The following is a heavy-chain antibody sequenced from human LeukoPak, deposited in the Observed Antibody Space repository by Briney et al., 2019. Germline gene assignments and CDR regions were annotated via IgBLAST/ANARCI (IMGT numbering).Heavy chain of an antibody. Sequence: SETLSLTCTVSGGSISSYYWSWIRQPPGKGLEWIGYIYYSGSTNYNPSLKSRVTISVDTSKNQFSLKLSSVTAADTAVYYCAGHVLQYCTNGVCYRGNWFDPWGQGTLVTVSS. CDR2: IYYSGST. V-gene: IGHV4-59*08. CDR3: AGHVLQYCTNGVCYRGNWFDP. D-gene: IGHD2-8*01. CDR1: GGSISSYY. J-gene: IGHJ5*02.